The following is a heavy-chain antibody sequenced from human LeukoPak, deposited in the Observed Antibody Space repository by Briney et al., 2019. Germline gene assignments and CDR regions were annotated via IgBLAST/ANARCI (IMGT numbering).Heavy chain of an antibody. D-gene: IGHD2-8*01. V-gene: IGHV3-30*01. Sequence: GRSLRLSCAASGFTFSSYAMHWVRQAPGKGLEWVAVISYDGSNKYYADSVKGRFTISRDNSKNTLYLQMNSLRAEDTAVYYCARLGQKWSLDYWGQGTLVTVSS. CDR3: ARLGQKWSLDY. CDR2: ISYDGSNK. CDR1: GFTFSSYA. J-gene: IGHJ4*02.